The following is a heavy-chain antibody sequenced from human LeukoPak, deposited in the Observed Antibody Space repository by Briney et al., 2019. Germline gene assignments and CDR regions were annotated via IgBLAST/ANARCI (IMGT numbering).Heavy chain of an antibody. CDR3: ASSSGSGGSYRDY. V-gene: IGHV4-59*01. D-gene: IGHD2-15*01. Sequence: SETLSLTCAVYGGSFSGYYWSWIRQPPGKGLEWIGYIYYSGSTNYNPSLKSRVTISVDTSKNQFSLKLSSVTAADTAVYYCASSSGSGGSYRDYWGQGTLVTVSS. CDR2: IYYSGST. J-gene: IGHJ4*02. CDR1: GGSFSGYY.